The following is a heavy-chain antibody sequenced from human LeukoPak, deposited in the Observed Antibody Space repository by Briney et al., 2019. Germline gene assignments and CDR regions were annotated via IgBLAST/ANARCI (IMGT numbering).Heavy chain of an antibody. D-gene: IGHD3-10*01. Sequence: GASVKVSCKASGYTFTSYGISWVRQAPGQGLEWMGWISAYNGNTNYAQKLQGRVTMTTDTSTSTAYMELRSLRSDDTAVYYCARDPGLWFGEYYFDYWGQGTLVTVSS. J-gene: IGHJ4*02. CDR1: GYTFTSYG. CDR3: ARDPGLWFGEYYFDY. V-gene: IGHV1-18*01. CDR2: ISAYNGNT.